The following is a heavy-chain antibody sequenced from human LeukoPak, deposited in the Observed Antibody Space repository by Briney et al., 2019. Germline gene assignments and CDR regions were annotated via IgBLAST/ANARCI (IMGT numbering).Heavy chain of an antibody. D-gene: IGHD3-10*01. V-gene: IGHV3-74*01. CDR1: GFTFSSYG. Sequence: GGSLRLSCAASGFTFSSYGMHWVRQAPGKGLVWVSRSNSDGSTTSYGDSVKGRFTISRDNAKNTLYLQMNSLRDEDTAVYYCSRGPGVPGRFFVGDQWGQGTLVTVSS. CDR2: SNSDGSTT. J-gene: IGHJ4*02. CDR3: SRGPGVPGRFFVGDQ.